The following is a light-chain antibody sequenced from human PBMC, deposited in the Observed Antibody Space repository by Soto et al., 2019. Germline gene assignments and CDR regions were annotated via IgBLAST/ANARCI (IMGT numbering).Light chain of an antibody. V-gene: IGKV4-1*01. Sequence: DIVMTQSPDSLAVSLVERATINCKSSQSVLYSSNNKNYLAWYQQKPGQPPKLRIYWASTRESGVPERFSGSGSGTDFTLTISSLQAEDVAVYYCQQYYSTPLFTFGPGAKVDIK. J-gene: IGKJ3*01. CDR2: WAS. CDR3: QQYYSTPLFT. CDR1: QSVLYSSNNKNY.